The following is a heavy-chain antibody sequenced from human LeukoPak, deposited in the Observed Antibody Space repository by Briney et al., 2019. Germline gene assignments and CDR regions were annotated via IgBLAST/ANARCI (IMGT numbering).Heavy chain of an antibody. CDR2: IYYSGST. J-gene: IGHJ4*02. CDR3: ARFLQWLGPTSDF. Sequence: PSETLSLTCTVSGGSISSYYWSWIRQPPGKGLEWIGYIYYSGSTNYNPSLKSRVTIPVDTSKNQFSLKLSSVTAADTAVYYFARFLQWLGPTSDFWGQGTLVTVSS. CDR1: GGSISSYY. V-gene: IGHV4-59*08. D-gene: IGHD3-3*01.